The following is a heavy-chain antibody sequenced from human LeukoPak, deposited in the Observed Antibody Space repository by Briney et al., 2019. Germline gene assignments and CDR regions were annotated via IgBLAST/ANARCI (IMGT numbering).Heavy chain of an antibody. CDR1: GGPISSSF. CDR3: ARGPSGCGGTCPFDF. CDR2: IYTSGRT. Sequence: SETLSLTCTVSGGPISSSFWSWIRQPAGKGLEWIGRIYTSGRTNHNPSLKSRVTLSLDTSKNQFSLKLTSVTAADTAVYYCARGPSGCGGTCPFDFWGQGTLVTVSS. D-gene: IGHD2-21*01. V-gene: IGHV4-4*07. J-gene: IGHJ4*02.